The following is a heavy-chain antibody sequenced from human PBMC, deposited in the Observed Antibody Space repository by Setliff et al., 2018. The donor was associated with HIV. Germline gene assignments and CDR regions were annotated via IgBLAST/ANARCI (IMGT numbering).Heavy chain of an antibody. CDR2: IHSSGTVM. CDR1: GFPFSTFS. V-gene: IGHV3-48*04. J-gene: IGHJ4*02. Sequence: GGSLRLSCAVSGFPFSTFSMIWVRQAPGKGLEWLSYIHSSGTVMNYADSIKGRFSVSRDNIENSLYLQMNSLRAEDTGVYYCARVKRGTPLSYWGQGTPVTVSS. CDR3: ARVKRGTPLSY.